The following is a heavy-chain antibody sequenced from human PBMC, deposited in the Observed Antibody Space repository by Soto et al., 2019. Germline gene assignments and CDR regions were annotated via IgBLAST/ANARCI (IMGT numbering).Heavy chain of an antibody. V-gene: IGHV4-34*03. J-gene: IGHJ5*02. CDR3: AGLEEDNGWGTYRYLDL. CDR1: GAAFSDYT. Sequence: QVQLQQWGAGLVKPSATLSLTCGLSGAAFSDYTWSWVRQAPGGGLHWIGEVNRGGRTKYSPSLERAPTLAGAPSRNQVSREVRDVAGAETGICYCAGLEEDNGWGTYRYLDLWGQGTLVTVSS. D-gene: IGHD3-16*02. CDR2: VNRGGRT.